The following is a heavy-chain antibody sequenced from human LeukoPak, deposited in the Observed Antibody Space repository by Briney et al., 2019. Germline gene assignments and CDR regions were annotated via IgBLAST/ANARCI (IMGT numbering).Heavy chain of an antibody. V-gene: IGHV3-23*01. D-gene: IGHD4-17*01. Sequence: PGGSLRLSCAAFGFTFSEYALVWVRQAPGKGLEWVSASSSGGANTLYADAVKGRFTISRDNSKNTLYPQMDSLRAEDTAVYFCGRGPNGDYVGAFEFWGHGTMVTVSS. CDR3: GRGPNGDYVGAFEF. CDR1: GFTFSEYA. CDR2: SSSGGANT. J-gene: IGHJ3*01.